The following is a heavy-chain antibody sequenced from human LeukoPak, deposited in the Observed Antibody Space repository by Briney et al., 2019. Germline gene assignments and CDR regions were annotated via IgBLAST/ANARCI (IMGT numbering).Heavy chain of an antibody. V-gene: IGHV4-59*08. CDR1: GGSISSYY. J-gene: IGHJ4*02. CDR2: FYHRGNT. D-gene: IGHD6-6*01. CDR3: ARLRSGSYYFDS. Sequence: SETLSLTCTVSGGSISSYYWGWIRQPPGKGLEWIGNFYHRGNTNYSPSLRNRITISIDTSKNHLSLRLTSVTAADTAVYFCARLRSGSYYFDSWGQGSLVTVSS.